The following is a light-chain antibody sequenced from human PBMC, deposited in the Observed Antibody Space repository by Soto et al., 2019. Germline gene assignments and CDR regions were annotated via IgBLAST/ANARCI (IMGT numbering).Light chain of an antibody. CDR1: SSNIGAGYD. CDR3: QSYDSSLSGYV. V-gene: IGLV1-40*01. J-gene: IGLJ1*01. CDR2: GNS. Sequence: QSVLTQPPSVSGAPGPRVTISCTGSSSNIGAGYDVHWYQQLPGTAPKLLIYGNSNRPSGVPDRFSGSKSGTSASLAITGLQAEDEADYDCQSYDSSLSGYVFGTGTKVTVL.